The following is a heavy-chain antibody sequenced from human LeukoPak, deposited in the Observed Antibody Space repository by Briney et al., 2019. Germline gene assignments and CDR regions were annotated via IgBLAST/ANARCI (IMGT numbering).Heavy chain of an antibody. CDR1: GFTFSNHG. CDR2: IRSDGTNK. CDR3: VASGYGY. V-gene: IGHV3-30*02. Sequence: PGGSLRLSCAASGFTFSNHGLHWVRQAPGKGLEWVAFIRSDGTNKYYIDSEKGRFTISRDNSKNSLYLQMNTLSAEDTAVYYCVASGYGYWGQGTLVTVSS. D-gene: IGHD3-22*01. J-gene: IGHJ4*02.